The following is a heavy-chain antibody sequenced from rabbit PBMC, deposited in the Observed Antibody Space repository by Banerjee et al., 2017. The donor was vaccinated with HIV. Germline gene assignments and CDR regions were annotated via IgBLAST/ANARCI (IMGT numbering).Heavy chain of an antibody. V-gene: IGHV1S45*01. CDR1: GFSFSNKYV. CDR2: IYTSSGTT. Sequence: QEQLEESGGDLVKPEGSLTLTCTASGFSFSNKYVMCWVRQAPGKGLELIACIYTSSGTTYYASWAKGRFTISKTSSTTVTLQMTSLTAADTATYFCARDDAGYAGYGYDLWGQGTLVTVS. CDR3: ARDDAGYAGYGYDL. J-gene: IGHJ4*01. D-gene: IGHD6-1*01.